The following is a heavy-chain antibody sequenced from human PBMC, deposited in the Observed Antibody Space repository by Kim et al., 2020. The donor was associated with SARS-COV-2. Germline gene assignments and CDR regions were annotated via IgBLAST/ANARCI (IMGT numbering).Heavy chain of an antibody. D-gene: IGHD1-26*01. CDR3: ASVSGSYYAFDI. J-gene: IGHJ3*02. Sequence: GGSLRLSCAASGFTFSSYSMNWVRQAPGKGLEWVSSISSSSSYIYYADSVKGRFTISRDNAKNSLYLQMNSLRAEDTAVYYCASVSGSYYAFDIWGQGTMVTVSS. V-gene: IGHV3-21*01. CDR1: GFTFSSYS. CDR2: ISSSSSYI.